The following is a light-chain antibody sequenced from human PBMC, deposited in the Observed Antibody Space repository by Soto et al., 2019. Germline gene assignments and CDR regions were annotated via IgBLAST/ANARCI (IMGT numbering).Light chain of an antibody. CDR2: GSS. CDR1: SSNIGAGYD. J-gene: IGLJ2*01. Sequence: QSVLTQPPSVSGAPGQRVTISCTGSSSNIGAGYDVHWYQQLPGTAPKLLIYGSSNRPSGVPDRFSGSKSGTSASLAITGLQAEDEADYYCQSYDSSLSRVFGGGTQLTVL. CDR3: QSYDSSLSRV. V-gene: IGLV1-40*01.